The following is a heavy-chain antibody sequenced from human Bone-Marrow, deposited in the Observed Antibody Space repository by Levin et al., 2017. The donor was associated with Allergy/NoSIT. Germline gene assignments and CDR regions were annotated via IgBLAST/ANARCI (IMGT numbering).Heavy chain of an antibody. J-gene: IGHJ4*02. Sequence: LTGGSLRLSCEASGFTFINYGMNWVRQAPGKGLEWVSSISGSGGSTYYAESVKDRFTMSRDNSKNTVYLQMNSLRVEDTAIYYCAKDHGRMGASVGGDYWGQGTLVTVSS. CDR2: ISGSGGST. D-gene: IGHD1-26*01. CDR3: AKDHGRMGASVGGDY. CDR1: GFTFINYG. V-gene: IGHV3-23*01.